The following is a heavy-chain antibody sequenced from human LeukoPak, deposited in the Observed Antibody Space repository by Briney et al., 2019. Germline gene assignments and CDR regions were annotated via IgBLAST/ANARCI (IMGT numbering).Heavy chain of an antibody. V-gene: IGHV4-39*01. CDR3: ARRGPTMVRGRPGNYFDY. D-gene: IGHD3-10*01. CDR1: GGSISSSSYY. Sequence: SETLSLTCTVSGGSISSSSYYWGWIRQPPGKGLEWIGSIYYSGSTYYNPSLKSRVTMSVDTSKNQFSLKLSSVTAADTAVYYCARRGPTMVRGRPGNYFDYWGQGTLVTVSS. J-gene: IGHJ4*02. CDR2: IYYSGST.